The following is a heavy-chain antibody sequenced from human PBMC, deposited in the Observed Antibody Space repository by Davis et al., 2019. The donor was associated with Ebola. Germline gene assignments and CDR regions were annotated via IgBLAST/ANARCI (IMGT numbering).Heavy chain of an antibody. Sequence: MPSETLSLTCAVYGGSFSGYYWSWIRQPPGKGLEWIGEINHSGSTNYNPSLKSRVTISVDTSKNQFSLKLSSVTAADTAVYYCARGDPRRSYSDSSIAFDIWGQGTMVSVSS. CDR2: INHSGST. J-gene: IGHJ3*02. CDR3: ARGDPRRSYSDSSIAFDI. CDR1: GGSFSGYY. V-gene: IGHV4-34*01. D-gene: IGHD1-26*01.